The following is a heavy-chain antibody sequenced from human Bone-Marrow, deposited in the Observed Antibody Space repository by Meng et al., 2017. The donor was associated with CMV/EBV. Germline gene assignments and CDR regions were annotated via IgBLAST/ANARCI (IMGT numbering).Heavy chain of an antibody. CDR3: AREKRFLEWSYWYFDL. CDR2: INHSGST. CDR1: GGSFSAYY. V-gene: IGHV4-34*01. Sequence: GSLRLSCAVYGGSFSAYYWSWIRQPPGKGLEWIGEINHSGSTNYKPSLKSRVTISVDTSKNQFSLKLNSVTAADTAVYYCAREKRFLEWSYWYFDLWGRGTLVTVSS. D-gene: IGHD3-3*01. J-gene: IGHJ2*01.